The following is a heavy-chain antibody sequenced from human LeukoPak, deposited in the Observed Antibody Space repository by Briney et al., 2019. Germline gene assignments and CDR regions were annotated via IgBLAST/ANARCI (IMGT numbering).Heavy chain of an antibody. V-gene: IGHV1-18*01. D-gene: IGHD6-6*01. CDR1: GFTFTSYG. J-gene: IGHJ4*02. CDR3: AVYSSSSGVDY. CDR2: ISAYNGNT. Sequence: GGSLRLSCAASGFTFTSYGISWVRQAPGQGLEWMGWISAYNGNTNYAQKLQGRVTMTTDTSTSTAYMELRSLRSDDTAVYYCAVYSSSSGVDYWGQGTLVTVSS.